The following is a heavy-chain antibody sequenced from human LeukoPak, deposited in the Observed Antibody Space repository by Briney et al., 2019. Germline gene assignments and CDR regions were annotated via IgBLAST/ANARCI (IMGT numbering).Heavy chain of an antibody. D-gene: IGHD6-13*01. V-gene: IGHV4-39*07. J-gene: IGHJ5*02. CDR2: INHSGST. CDR1: GASINIRYHY. CDR3: ARLHSSSWYLEYNWFDP. Sequence: SETLSLTCTVSGASINIRYHYWGWIRQPPGKGLKWIGEINHSGSTNYNPSLKSRVTISVDTSKTQFSLKLSSVTAADTAVYYCARLHSSSWYLEYNWFDPWGQGTLVTVSS.